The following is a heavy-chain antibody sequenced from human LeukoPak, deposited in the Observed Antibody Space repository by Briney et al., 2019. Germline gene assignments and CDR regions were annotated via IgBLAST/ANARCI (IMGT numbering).Heavy chain of an antibody. D-gene: IGHD6-19*01. CDR2: IIPIFGTA. V-gene: IGHV1-69*13. Sequence: SVKVSCKASGGTFSSYAISWVRQAPGQGLEWMGGIIPIFGTANYAQKFQGRVTITADESTSTAYMELSSLRSEDTAVYYCASNNQQWLDYYYYYMDVWGKGTTVTISS. CDR3: ASNNQQWLDYYYYYMDV. CDR1: GGTFSSYA. J-gene: IGHJ6*03.